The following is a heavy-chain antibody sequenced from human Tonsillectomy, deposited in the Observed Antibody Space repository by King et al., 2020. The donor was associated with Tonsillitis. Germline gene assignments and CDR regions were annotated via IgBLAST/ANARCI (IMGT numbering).Heavy chain of an antibody. D-gene: IGHD3-3*01. CDR1: GYTLTELS. Sequence: QLVQSGAEVKKPGASVKVSCKVSGYTLTELSMHWVRQAPGKGLEWKGGFVPEDGETIYAQKFQGRVTMTEDTSTDTAYMELSSLRSEDTAVYYCATKYYDFWSGYYNRWFDPWGQGTLVTVSS. CDR2: FVPEDGET. CDR3: ATKYYDFWSGYYNRWFDP. V-gene: IGHV1-24*01. J-gene: IGHJ5*02.